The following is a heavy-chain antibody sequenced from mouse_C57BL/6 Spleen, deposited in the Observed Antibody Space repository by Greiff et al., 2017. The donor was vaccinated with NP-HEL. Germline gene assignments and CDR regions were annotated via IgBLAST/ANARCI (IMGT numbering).Heavy chain of an antibody. V-gene: IGHV1-64*01. CDR3: ASPDYYGSSYGYFDV. CDR2: IHPNSGST. J-gene: IGHJ1*03. Sequence: QVQLQQPGAELVKPGASVKLSCKASGYTFTSYWMHWVKQRPGQGLEWIGMIHPNSGSTNYNEKFKSKATLTVDKSSSTAYMQLSSLTSEDSAVYYCASPDYYGSSYGYFDVWGTGTTVTVSS. CDR1: GYTFTSYW. D-gene: IGHD1-1*01.